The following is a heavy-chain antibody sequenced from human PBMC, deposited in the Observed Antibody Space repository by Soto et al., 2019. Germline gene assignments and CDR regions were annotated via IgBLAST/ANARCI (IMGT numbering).Heavy chain of an antibody. J-gene: IGHJ6*02. CDR2: INPNSGGT. Sequence: ASVKVSCKASGYTFTGYYMHWVRQAPAQGLEWMGWINPNSGGTNYAQKFQGRVTMTRDTSISTAYMELSRLRSDDTAVYYCAGSYYDILTGYYEELGFGGMDVWVQETRVTSP. D-gene: IGHD3-9*01. CDR1: GYTFTGYY. CDR3: AGSYYDILTGYYEELGFGGMDV. V-gene: IGHV1-2*02.